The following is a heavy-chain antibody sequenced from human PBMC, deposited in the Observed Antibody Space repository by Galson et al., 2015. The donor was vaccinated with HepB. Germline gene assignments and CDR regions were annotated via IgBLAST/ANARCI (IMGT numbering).Heavy chain of an antibody. Sequence: PALVKPTQTVTLTCTFSGVSLSTSGVGVGWIRQPPGKALEWLALIYWDDNKRYSPSLKSRLTITKDTSKNQVVLTMTNMDPLDTATYYCAHRLGAYFDYWGQGTLVTVSS. CDR2: IYWDDNK. J-gene: IGHJ4*02. CDR3: AHRLGAYFDY. CDR1: GVSLSTSGVG. V-gene: IGHV2-5*02. D-gene: IGHD2-21*01.